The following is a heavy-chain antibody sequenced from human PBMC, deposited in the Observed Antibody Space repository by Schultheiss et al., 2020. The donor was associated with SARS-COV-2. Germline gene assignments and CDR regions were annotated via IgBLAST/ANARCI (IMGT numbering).Heavy chain of an antibody. V-gene: IGHV1-2*02. Sequence: ASVKVSCKASGYTFTGYYMHWVRQAPGQGLEWMGWINPNSGGTNYAQKFQGRVTMTRDTSISTAYMELSRLRSDDTAVYYCARDYYDSGYAFDIWGQGTMVTVSS. CDR2: INPNSGGT. J-gene: IGHJ3*02. CDR3: ARDYYDSGYAFDI. CDR1: GYTFTGYY. D-gene: IGHD3-22*01.